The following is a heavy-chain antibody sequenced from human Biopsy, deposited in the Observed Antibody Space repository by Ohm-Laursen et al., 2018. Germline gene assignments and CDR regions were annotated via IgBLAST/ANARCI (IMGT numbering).Heavy chain of an antibody. CDR1: GFTFSAYE. V-gene: IGHV3-48*03. CDR3: ARDLK. CDR2: ISFTGTSS. J-gene: IGHJ4*02. Sequence: SLRLSCAASGFTFSAYEMNWVRPAPGKGLEWVSYISFTGTSSYYADSVKGRFTISRDNAKNSLYLQMNSLRAEDTGIYYCARDLKWGQGTLVTVSS.